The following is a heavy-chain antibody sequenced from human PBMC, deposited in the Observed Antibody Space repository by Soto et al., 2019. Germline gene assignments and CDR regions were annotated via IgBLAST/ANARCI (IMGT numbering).Heavy chain of an antibody. V-gene: IGHV4-34*01. CDR1: GGSFSGYY. J-gene: IGHJ4*02. CDR2: INHSGST. D-gene: IGHD6-13*01. Sequence: SETLSLTCAVYGGSFSGYYWSWIRQPPGKGLEWIGEINHSGSTNYNPSLKSRVTISVDTSKNQFSLKLSSVTAADTAVYYCARGPRGEPIAAAAFDYWGQGTLVTVSS. CDR3: ARGPRGEPIAAAAFDY.